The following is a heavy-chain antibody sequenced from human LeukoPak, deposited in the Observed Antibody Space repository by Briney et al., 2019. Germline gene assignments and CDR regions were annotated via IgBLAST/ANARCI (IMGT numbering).Heavy chain of an antibody. J-gene: IGHJ4*02. V-gene: IGHV2-70*04. CDR3: ARTPYCGGDCYVDY. CDR2: IDWDDDK. CDR1: GFSLSTSGMR. D-gene: IGHD2-21*02. Sequence: SGPTLVNPTQTLTPTCTFSGFSLSTSGMRVSWIRQPPGKALEWLARIDWDDDKFYSTSLKTRLTISKDTSKNQVVLTMTNMDPVDIATYYCARTPYCGGDCYVDYWGQGTLVTVSS.